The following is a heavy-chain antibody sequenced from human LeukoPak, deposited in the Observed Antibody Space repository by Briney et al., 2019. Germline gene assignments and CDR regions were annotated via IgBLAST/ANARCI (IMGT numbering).Heavy chain of an antibody. V-gene: IGHV4-39*01. Sequence: PSETLSLTCTVSGGSISSSNYYWGWIRQPPGKGLEWIGSIYYSGSTYYNPSLKSRVTISVDTSKNQFSLKLSSVTAADTAVYYCARGTDAKTGDYVFDYWGQGTLVTVSS. CDR3: ARGTDAKTGDYVFDY. CDR1: GGSISSSNYY. CDR2: IYYSGST. J-gene: IGHJ4*02. D-gene: IGHD4-17*01.